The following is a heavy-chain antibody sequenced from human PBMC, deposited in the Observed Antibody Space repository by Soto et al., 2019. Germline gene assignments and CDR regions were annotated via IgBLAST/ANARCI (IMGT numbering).Heavy chain of an antibody. D-gene: IGHD3-3*01. Sequence: SETLSLTCAVYGGSFSRYYLSWIRQPPGKGLEWIGEINHSGSTNYNPSLKSRVTISVDTSKNQFSLKLSSVTAADTAVYYCARVVARRNYDFWSGYFDAFDIWGQGTMVTVSS. CDR3: ARVVARRNYDFWSGYFDAFDI. J-gene: IGHJ3*02. CDR2: INHSGST. CDR1: GGSFSRYY. V-gene: IGHV4-34*01.